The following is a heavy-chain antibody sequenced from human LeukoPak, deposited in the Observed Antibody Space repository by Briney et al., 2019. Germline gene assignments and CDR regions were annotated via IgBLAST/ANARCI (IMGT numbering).Heavy chain of an antibody. CDR1: GYTLTELS. V-gene: IGHV1-24*01. CDR2: FDPEDGET. CDR3: AIDSSGYYYFDY. J-gene: IGHJ4*02. D-gene: IGHD3-22*01. Sequence: GASVKVSCKVSGYTLTELSMHWARQAPGKGLEWMGGFDPEDGETIYTQKFQGRVTMTEDTSTDTAYMELSSLRSEDTAVYYCAIDSSGYYYFDYWGQGTLVTVSS.